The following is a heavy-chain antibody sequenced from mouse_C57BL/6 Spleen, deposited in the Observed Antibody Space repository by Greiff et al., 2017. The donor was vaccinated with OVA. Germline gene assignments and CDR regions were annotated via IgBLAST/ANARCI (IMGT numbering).Heavy chain of an antibody. J-gene: IGHJ2*01. CDR1: GYTFTSYW. D-gene: IGHD1-1*01. Sequence: VQLQQPGAELVKPGASVKLSCKASGYTFTSYWMQWVKQRPGQGLEWIGEIDPSDSYTNYNQKFKGKATLTVDKSSSTAYMQLSSVTSEDSAVYSCSSCTTVGATDYWGQGTTLTVSS. CDR2: IDPSDSYT. CDR3: SSCTTVGATDY. V-gene: IGHV1-50*01.